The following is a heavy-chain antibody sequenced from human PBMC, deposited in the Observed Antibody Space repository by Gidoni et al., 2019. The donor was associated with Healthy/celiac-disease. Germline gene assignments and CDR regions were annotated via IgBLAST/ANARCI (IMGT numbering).Heavy chain of an antibody. J-gene: IGHJ1*01. CDR2: ISYDGINK. Sequence: QVQLVESGGGVVQPGMSLRLSCAASGFTFSSYAMHWVRQAPGKGLEWVAVISYDGINKYYADSVKGRFTISRDNSKNTLYLQMNSLRVEDTAVYYCAPAAGRSEYFQHWGQGTLVTVSS. CDR3: APAAGRSEYFQH. V-gene: IGHV3-30-3*01. D-gene: IGHD6-13*01. CDR1: GFTFSSYA.